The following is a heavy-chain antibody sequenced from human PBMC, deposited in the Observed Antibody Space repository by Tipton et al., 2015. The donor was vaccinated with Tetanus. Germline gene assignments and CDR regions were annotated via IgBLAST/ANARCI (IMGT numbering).Heavy chain of an antibody. CDR3: ARGHGSGKNSFQFEY. D-gene: IGHD3-10*01. CDR1: GGSVNSGTYY. CDR2: IYHTGST. V-gene: IGHV4-30-2*01. J-gene: IGHJ4*02. Sequence: LRLSCSVSGGSVNSGTYYWSWIRQPPGKGLEWIGYIYHTGSTYYNPSLKSRVTILVNMSKKHFSLKLSSVTAADTAVYYCARGHGSGKNSFQFEYWGQGTLVTVSS.